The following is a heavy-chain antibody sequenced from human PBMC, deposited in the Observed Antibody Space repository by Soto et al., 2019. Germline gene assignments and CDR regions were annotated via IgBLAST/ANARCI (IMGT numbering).Heavy chain of an antibody. CDR2: IIPIFGTA. Sequence: SVKVSCKASGGTFSSYAISWVRQAPGQGLEWMGGIIPIFGTANYAQKFQGRVTITADESTSTAYMELSSLRSEDTAVYYCARDLRVVPAASNWFAPCGQGTLVTGSS. J-gene: IGHJ5*02. V-gene: IGHV1-69*13. CDR1: GGTFSSYA. D-gene: IGHD2-2*01. CDR3: ARDLRVVPAASNWFAP.